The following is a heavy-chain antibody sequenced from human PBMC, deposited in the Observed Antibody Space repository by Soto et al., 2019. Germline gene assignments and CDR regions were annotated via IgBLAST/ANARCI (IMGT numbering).Heavy chain of an antibody. CDR2: ISYDGSNK. J-gene: IGHJ2*01. D-gene: IGHD2-2*01. Sequence: QVQLVESGGGVVQPGRSLRLSCAASGFTFSSYAMHWVRQAPGKGLEWVAVISYDGSNKYYADSVKGRFTISRDNSKNTLYLQMYSLRAEDTAVYYCARDGDIVVVPAAHYWYFDLWGRGTLVTVSS. V-gene: IGHV3-30-3*01. CDR3: ARDGDIVVVPAAHYWYFDL. CDR1: GFTFSSYA.